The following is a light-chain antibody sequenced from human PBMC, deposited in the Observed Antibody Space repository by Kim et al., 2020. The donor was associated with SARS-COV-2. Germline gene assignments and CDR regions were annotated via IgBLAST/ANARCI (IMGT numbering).Light chain of an antibody. J-gene: IGKJ1*01. CDR1: QSVTSNY. V-gene: IGKV3-20*01. CDR3: QQYGNSPRT. CDR2: GAS. Sequence: SQGESATLSCRASQSVTSNYFAWYQQTGGQAPRLLIYGASSTATGIPDRFSGSASGTDFTLTISRLEPEDFAVYYCQQYGNSPRTFGQGTKVDIK.